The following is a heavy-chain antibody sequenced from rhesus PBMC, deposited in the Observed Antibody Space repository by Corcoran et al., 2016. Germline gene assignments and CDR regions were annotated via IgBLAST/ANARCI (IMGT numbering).Heavy chain of an antibody. J-gene: IGHJ4*01. CDR3: VRGHSSGWYCYFDY. Sequence: QLQLQESGPGLVKPSETLSVTCAVSGGSISSSYWSWIRQAPGKGLDGIGYIYGRGNSTTYTPSLKSRVTLSGDTSKNQFSLKLSSVTAADTAVYYCVRGHSSGWYCYFDYWGQGVLVTVSS. D-gene: IGHD6-31*01. CDR2: IYGRGNST. CDR1: GGSISSSY. V-gene: IGHV4-169*01.